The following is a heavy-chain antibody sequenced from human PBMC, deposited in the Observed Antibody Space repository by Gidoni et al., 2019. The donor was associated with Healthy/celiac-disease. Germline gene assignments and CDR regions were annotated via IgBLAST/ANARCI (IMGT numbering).Heavy chain of an antibody. CDR3: ARGAPDWQQLVQNWFDP. J-gene: IGHJ5*02. D-gene: IGHD6-13*01. CDR1: GSTFTGSY. Sequence: QVQLVQSGAEVKKPGASVTVSCTASGSTFTGSYMHWVRQAPGQGLEWMGWINPNSGGTNYAQKFQGRVTMTRDTSISTAYMELSRLRSDDTAVYYCARGAPDWQQLVQNWFDPWGQGTLVTVSS. V-gene: IGHV1-2*02. CDR2: INPNSGGT.